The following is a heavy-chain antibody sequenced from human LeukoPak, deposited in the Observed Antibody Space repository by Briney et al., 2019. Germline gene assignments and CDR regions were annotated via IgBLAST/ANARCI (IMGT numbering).Heavy chain of an antibody. CDR1: GGSFSGYY. V-gene: IGHV4-34*01. CDR3: ARGPGSSSWYGGPYYYYGMDV. Sequence: PSETLSLTCAVYGGSFSGYYWSWIRQPPGKGLEWFGEINHSGSTNYNPSLKSRVTISVDTSKNQFSLKLSSVTAADTAVYYCARGPGSSSWYGGPYYYYGMDVWGQGTTVTVSS. J-gene: IGHJ6*02. CDR2: INHSGST. D-gene: IGHD6-13*01.